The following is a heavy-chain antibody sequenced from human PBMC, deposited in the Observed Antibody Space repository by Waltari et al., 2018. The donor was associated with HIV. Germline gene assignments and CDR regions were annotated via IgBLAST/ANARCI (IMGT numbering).Heavy chain of an antibody. CDR3: ARGYDSSGYYIDY. J-gene: IGHJ4*02. Sequence: QVQLVQSGAEVKKPGASVKVSCKASGYTFTSYDINWVRQATGQGLEWMGWMNPNSGNTDYAQMFQGRVTMTRNTSISTAYMEVSSLRSEDTAVYYCARGYDSSGYYIDYWGQGTLVTVSS. CDR1: GYTFTSYD. D-gene: IGHD3-22*01. V-gene: IGHV1-8*01. CDR2: MNPNSGNT.